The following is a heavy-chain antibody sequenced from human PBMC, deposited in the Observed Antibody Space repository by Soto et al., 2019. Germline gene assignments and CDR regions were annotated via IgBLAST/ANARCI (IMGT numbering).Heavy chain of an antibody. CDR3: ASSSFDDYYYGMDV. CDR2: IYYSGST. V-gene: IGHV4-30-4*01. J-gene: IGHJ6*02. Sequence: SETLSLTCTVSGGSISSGDYYWSWIRQPPGKGLEWIGYIYYSGSTYYNPSLKSRVTISVDTSKNQFSLKLSSVTAADTAVYYCASSSFDDYYYGMDVWGQGTTVTVSS. CDR1: GGSISSGDYY. D-gene: IGHD6-6*01.